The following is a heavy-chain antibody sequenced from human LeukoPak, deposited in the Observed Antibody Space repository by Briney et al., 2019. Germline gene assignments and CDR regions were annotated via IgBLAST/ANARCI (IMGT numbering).Heavy chain of an antibody. J-gene: IGHJ4*02. V-gene: IGHV3-21*01. Sequence: GGSLRLSCATSGFTFSSYNMNWVRQAPGKGLEWVSSISSTSSYINYADSVKGRFTISRDNAKNSLYLQMNSLRAEDTAVYYCARDPDYYDSSGYFDYWGQGTLVTVSS. CDR3: ARDPDYYDSSGYFDY. CDR2: ISSTSSYI. CDR1: GFTFSSYN. D-gene: IGHD3-22*01.